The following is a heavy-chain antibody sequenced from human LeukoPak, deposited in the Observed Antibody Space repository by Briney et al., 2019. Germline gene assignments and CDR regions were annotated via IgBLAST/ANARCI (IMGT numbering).Heavy chain of an antibody. Sequence: SETLSLTCTVSGASISTYYWSWIRQPPGKGLEWIGYIYDNGNNNYFYYSGSAKYNPSLRSRVTISADTSKNQFSLKLSSVTAADTAVYYCARAKSGWYRITPTQFDYWGQGTLVTVSS. D-gene: IGHD6-19*01. CDR1: GASISTYY. J-gene: IGHJ4*02. CDR2: IYDNGNNNYFYYSGSA. CDR3: ARAKSGWYRITPTQFDY. V-gene: IGHV4-59*12.